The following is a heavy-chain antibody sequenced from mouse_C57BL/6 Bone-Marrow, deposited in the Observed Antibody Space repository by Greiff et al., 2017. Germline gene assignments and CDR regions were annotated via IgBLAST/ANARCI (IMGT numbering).Heavy chain of an antibody. CDR1: GFNIKNTY. V-gene: IGHV14-3*01. J-gene: IGHJ3*01. Sequence: EVQLQQSVAELVRPGASVKLSCTASGFNIKNTYMHWVKQRPEQGLEWIGRIDPANGNTKYAPKFQGKATITADTSSNTAYLQLSSLTSEDTAIYYGASPITTVVSTPFAYWGHGSLVTVSA. CDR3: ASPITTVVSTPFAY. D-gene: IGHD1-1*01. CDR2: IDPANGNT.